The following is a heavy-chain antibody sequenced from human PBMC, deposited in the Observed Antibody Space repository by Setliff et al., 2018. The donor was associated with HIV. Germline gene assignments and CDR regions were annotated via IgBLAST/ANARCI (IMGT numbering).Heavy chain of an antibody. V-gene: IGHV4-39*01. D-gene: IGHD3-16*01. Sequence: SETLSLTCTVSGDSISSSTFYWGWIRQPPGKGLEWIGSIYYSGTTYYNPSLKSRVAISVDTSKNQFSLNLNSVTATDTAVYYCAKRTFGSGRLDPWGQGTLVTVSS. CDR1: GDSISSSTFY. J-gene: IGHJ5*02. CDR3: AKRTFGSGRLDP. CDR2: IYYSGTT.